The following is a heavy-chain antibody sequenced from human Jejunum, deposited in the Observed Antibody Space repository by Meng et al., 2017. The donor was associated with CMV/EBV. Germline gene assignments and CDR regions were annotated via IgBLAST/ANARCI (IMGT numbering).Heavy chain of an antibody. CDR1: GFTFSYHY. CDR3: ARHFDSSYSV. D-gene: IGHD6-19*01. J-gene: IGHJ4*02. V-gene: IGHV3-72*01. Sequence: EVQLLESGGGLVQPGXSLRLSCEASGFTFSYHYMDWVRRAPGKGLEWVARSRTKSSAYATQYAASVKGRFTISRDESQNSLYLQMNSLKTEDTAVYYCARHFDSSYSVWGQGTLVTVSS. CDR2: SRTKSSAYAT.